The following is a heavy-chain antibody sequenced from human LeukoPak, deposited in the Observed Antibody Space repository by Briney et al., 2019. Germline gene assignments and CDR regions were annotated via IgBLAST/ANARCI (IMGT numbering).Heavy chain of an antibody. CDR3: ARVRDGRDGYAAGYYYGMDV. V-gene: IGHV1-8*01. D-gene: IGHD5-24*01. Sequence: ASVRVSCKASGYTFTSYDINWVRQATGQGLEWMGWMNPNSGSTGYAQKFQGRVTMTRNTSISTAYMELSGLRSEDTAVYYCARVRDGRDGYAAGYYYGMDVWGQGTTVTVSS. CDR1: GYTFTSYD. J-gene: IGHJ6*02. CDR2: MNPNSGST.